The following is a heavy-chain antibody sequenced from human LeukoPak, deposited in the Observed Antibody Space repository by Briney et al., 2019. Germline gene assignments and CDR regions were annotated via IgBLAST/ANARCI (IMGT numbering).Heavy chain of an antibody. CDR2: IYYSGSS. D-gene: IGHD1-26*01. Sequence: SETLSLTCTVSGGSLSSGDYYWSWVRQPPGKGLEWIGYIYYSGSSYYNPSLKSRVTISVDTSKNQLSLKLSSVTAADTAVYYCARGGSGSQYFDYWGQGTLVTVSS. J-gene: IGHJ4*02. V-gene: IGHV4-30-4*01. CDR3: ARGGSGSQYFDY. CDR1: GGSLSSGDYY.